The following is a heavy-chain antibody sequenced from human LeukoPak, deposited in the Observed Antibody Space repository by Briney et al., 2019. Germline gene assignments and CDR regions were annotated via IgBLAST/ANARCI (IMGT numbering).Heavy chain of an antibody. CDR2: IIPILGIA. CDR3: ARESARRYGSGSYYGY. V-gene: IGHV1-69*04. Sequence: SVKVSCKASGGTFSSYAISCGPHAPGQGLEWMGRIIPILGIANSAQKFQGRVTITADKSTSTAYMELSSLRSEDTAVYYCARESARRYGSGSYYGYWGQGTLVTVSS. D-gene: IGHD3-10*01. CDR1: GGTFSSYA. J-gene: IGHJ4*02.